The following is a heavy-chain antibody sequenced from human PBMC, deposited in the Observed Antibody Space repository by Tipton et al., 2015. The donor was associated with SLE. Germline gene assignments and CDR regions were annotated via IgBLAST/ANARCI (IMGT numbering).Heavy chain of an antibody. J-gene: IGHJ4*02. CDR1: GYSISSGYC. D-gene: IGHD5-18*01. V-gene: IGHV4-61*01. Sequence: LSLTCSVSGYSISSGYCWGWIRQPPGKGLEWIGYIYYSGSTNYNPSLKSRVTISVDTSKNQFSLKLSSVTAADTAVYYCARCVGYSYGFDYWGQGTLVTVSS. CDR3: ARCVGYSYGFDY. CDR2: IYYSGST.